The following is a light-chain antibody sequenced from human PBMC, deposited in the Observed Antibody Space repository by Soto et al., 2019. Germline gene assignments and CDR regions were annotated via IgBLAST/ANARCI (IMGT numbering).Light chain of an antibody. CDR3: QQYGSSVLT. CDR2: GAS. J-gene: IGKJ4*01. CDR1: QSVSTNS. V-gene: IGKV3-20*01. Sequence: EIVLTQSPDTLSLSPGERATLSCRASQSVSTNSLAWYQQKPGQATRPLIYGASSRVTGTPDRFSGSGSGTDFTLFISRLEPEDFAVYYCQQYGSSVLTFGGGTKVEIK.